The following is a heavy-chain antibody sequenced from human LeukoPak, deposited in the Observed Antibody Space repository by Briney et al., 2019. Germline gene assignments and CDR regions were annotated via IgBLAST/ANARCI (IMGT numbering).Heavy chain of an antibody. CDR2: ISTSGSYI. Sequence: QSGGSLRLSCAASGFTFSTYTMNWVRQAPGKGLEWVSSISTSGSYIYYADSVKGRFTISRDNAKNSLYLQMNSLRAEDTAVYYCARGASLTSRILHYWGQGTLVTASS. J-gene: IGHJ4*02. V-gene: IGHV3-21*01. CDR1: GFTFSTYT. D-gene: IGHD1-26*01. CDR3: ARGASLTSRILHY.